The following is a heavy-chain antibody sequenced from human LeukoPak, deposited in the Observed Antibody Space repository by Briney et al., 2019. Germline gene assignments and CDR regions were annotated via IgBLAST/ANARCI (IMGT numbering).Heavy chain of an antibody. D-gene: IGHD6-13*01. CDR1: GFAVDNYD. CDR3: ARSFHQLASLFVY. J-gene: IGHJ4*02. V-gene: IGHV3-23*05. Sequence: GGSLSLSCASSGFAVDNYDLSWVRQAPGKGLEWVSTIISHYSDIFYADSVEGRFTMSRDNSKNTVLLQMNSLRTDDTAIYYCARSFHQLASLFVYWGQGTLVTVYS. CDR2: IISHYSDI.